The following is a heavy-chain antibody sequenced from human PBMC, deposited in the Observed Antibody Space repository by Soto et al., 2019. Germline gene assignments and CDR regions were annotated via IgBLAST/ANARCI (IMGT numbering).Heavy chain of an antibody. CDR1: GFTFSSYS. CDR3: AREGVRYYDILTGYYHT. Sequence: GGSLRLSCAASGFTFSSYSMNWVRQAPGKGLEWVSSISSSSSYIYYADSVKGRFTISRDNAKNSLYLQMNSLRAEDTAVYYCAREGVRYYDILTGYYHTCGQGTLVTVSS. CDR2: ISSSSSYI. D-gene: IGHD3-9*01. J-gene: IGHJ5*02. V-gene: IGHV3-21*01.